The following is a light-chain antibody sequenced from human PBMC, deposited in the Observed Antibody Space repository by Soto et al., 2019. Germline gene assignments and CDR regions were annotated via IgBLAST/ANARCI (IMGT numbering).Light chain of an antibody. CDR1: SSDVGGYNY. CDR2: EVN. J-gene: IGLJ2*01. CDR3: SSYAGSNFHVL. Sequence: QSVLTQPPSASGSPGQSVAISCTGTSSDVGGYNYVSWYQQHPGKAPKLMIYEVNKRPSGVPDRFSGSKSGNTASLTVSGLQAEDEADYYCSSYAGSNFHVLFGGGTKLTVL. V-gene: IGLV2-8*01.